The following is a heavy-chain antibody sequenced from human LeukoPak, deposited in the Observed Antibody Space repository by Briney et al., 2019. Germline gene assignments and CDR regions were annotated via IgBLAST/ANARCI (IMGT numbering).Heavy chain of an antibody. J-gene: IGHJ4*02. CDR3: ARVTVSSSAVIFDY. CDR2: INSDGSTI. Sequence: GPLRHSFVHSGFTLSPYWTHWPPPAPQKTLVRVSRINSDGSTITYADSVKGRFTISRDNAKNTLYLQMNSLRAEDTAVYYCARVTVSSSAVIFDYWGQGSLVTFSS. CDR1: GFTLSPYW. V-gene: IGHV3-74*01. D-gene: IGHD1-20*01.